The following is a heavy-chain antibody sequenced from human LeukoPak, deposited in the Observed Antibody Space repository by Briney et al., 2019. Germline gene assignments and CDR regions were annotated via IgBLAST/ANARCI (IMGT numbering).Heavy chain of an antibody. V-gene: IGHV3-23*01. Sequence: GGSLRLSCAASGFTFSSYAMSWVRQAPGKGLEWVSALSGSGSSTYYADSVKGRSTISRDTSKNTLHLQMNIRRDEDPAVYYCPKAGYCSGGSCKGSFDYWGQGTLVTVCS. CDR3: PKAGYCSGGSCKGSFDY. J-gene: IGHJ4*02. CDR2: LSGSGSST. CDR1: GFTFSSYA. D-gene: IGHD2-15*01.